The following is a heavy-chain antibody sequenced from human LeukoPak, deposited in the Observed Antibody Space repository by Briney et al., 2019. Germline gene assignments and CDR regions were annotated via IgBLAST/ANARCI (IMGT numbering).Heavy chain of an antibody. D-gene: IGHD3-22*01. CDR1: GFDFSTQW. CDR3: ARDPYYYDSSGYLAWGGNDAFDI. CDR2: IKEDGSEE. Sequence: GSLRLSCAASGFDFSTQWMSWVRQAPGKGLEWVANIKEDGSEEYYVDSVKGRFTISRDNSKNTLYLQMNSLRAEDTAVYYCARDPYYYDSSGYLAWGGNDAFDIWGQGTMVTVSS. V-gene: IGHV3-7*01. J-gene: IGHJ3*02.